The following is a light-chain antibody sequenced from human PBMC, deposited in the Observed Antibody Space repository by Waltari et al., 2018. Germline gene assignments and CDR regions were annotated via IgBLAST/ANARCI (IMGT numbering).Light chain of an antibody. CDR2: DDS. Sequence: SYELTQPPSVSVSPGQTARITCPGDALPNKYAFWYQQKSGQAPVLVIHDDSKLPPGIPERFSGSSSGTLATLTISGAQVEDEADYYCYSTDTSGNHRVFGGGTKLTVL. J-gene: IGLJ3*02. CDR3: YSTDTSGNHRV. V-gene: IGLV3-10*01. CDR1: ALPNKY.